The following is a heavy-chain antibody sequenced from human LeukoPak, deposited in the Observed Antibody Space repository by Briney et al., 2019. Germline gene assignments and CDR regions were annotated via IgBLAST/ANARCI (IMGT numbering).Heavy chain of an antibody. V-gene: IGHV1-2*06. D-gene: IGHD3-10*01. J-gene: IGHJ4*02. CDR1: GYTFTGYY. CDR3: ARVPEWFGELLEHFDY. CDR2: INPNSGGT. Sequence: ASVKVSCKASGYTFTGYYMHWVRQAPGQGLEWMGRINPNSGGTNYAQKFQGRVTMTRDTSISTAYMELSRLRSDDTAVHYCARVPEWFGELLEHFDYWGQGTLVTVSS.